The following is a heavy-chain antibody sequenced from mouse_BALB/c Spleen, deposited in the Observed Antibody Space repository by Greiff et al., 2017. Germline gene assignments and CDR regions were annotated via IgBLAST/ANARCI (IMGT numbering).Heavy chain of an antibody. CDR1: GYSITSGYS. V-gene: IGHV3-1*02. Sequence: EVQLQQSGPGLVKPSQSLSLTCSVTGYSITSGYSWHWIRQFPGNKLEWMGYIHYSGSTNYNASLKSRISITRDTSKNQFFLQLNSVTTEDTATYYCARYYGNYYAMDYWGQGTSVTVSS. D-gene: IGHD2-1*01. J-gene: IGHJ4*01. CDR2: IHYSGST. CDR3: ARYYGNYYAMDY.